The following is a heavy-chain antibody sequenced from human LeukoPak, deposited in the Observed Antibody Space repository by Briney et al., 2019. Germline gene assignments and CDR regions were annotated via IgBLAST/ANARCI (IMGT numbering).Heavy chain of an antibody. CDR3: ARDGGDYVFDY. J-gene: IGHJ4*02. V-gene: IGHV3-48*03. Sequence: GGSLRLSCAASGFTLSSYEMNWVRQAPGKGREWGSYISSSGSTIYYADSVKGRFTIPRDNAKNSLYLQMNSLRAEDTAVYYCARDGGDYVFDYWGQGTLVTVSS. D-gene: IGHD4-17*01. CDR1: GFTLSSYE. CDR2: ISSSGSTI.